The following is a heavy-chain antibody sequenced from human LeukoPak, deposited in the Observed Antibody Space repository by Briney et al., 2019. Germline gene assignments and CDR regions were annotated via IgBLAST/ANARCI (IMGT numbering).Heavy chain of an antibody. D-gene: IGHD2-2*01. Sequence: ASVKVSCKASGHTFTSYYMRWVRQAPGQGLEWMGIINPSGGSTSYAQKFQGRVTMTRDTSTSTVYMELSSLRSEDTAVYYCATLGYCSSTSCYAGDYWGQGTLVTVSS. CDR2: INPSGGST. J-gene: IGHJ4*02. CDR3: ATLGYCSSTSCYAGDY. V-gene: IGHV1-46*01. CDR1: GHTFTSYY.